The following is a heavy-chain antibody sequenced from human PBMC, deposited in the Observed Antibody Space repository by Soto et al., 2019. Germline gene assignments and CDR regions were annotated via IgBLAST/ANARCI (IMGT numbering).Heavy chain of an antibody. CDR2: INPNSGGT. D-gene: IGHD6-13*01. Sequence: QVQLVQSGAEVKKPGASMKVSCKASGYTFTDYYIHWVRQAPGQGLEWMGWINPNSGGTIYAKNFQGRVTMTTDTSISTAYMEVSRLRSDDTAVYYCARPYSSTWYFGMDVWGQGTTVIVSS. CDR3: ARPYSSTWYFGMDV. CDR1: GYTFTDYY. V-gene: IGHV1-2*02. J-gene: IGHJ6*02.